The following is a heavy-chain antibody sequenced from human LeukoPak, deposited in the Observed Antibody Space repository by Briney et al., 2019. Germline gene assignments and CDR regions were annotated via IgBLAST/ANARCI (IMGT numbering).Heavy chain of an antibody. J-gene: IGHJ4*02. V-gene: IGHV1-18*01. D-gene: IGHD3-3*01. CDR1: GYTFASYG. CDR2: ISAYNGNT. CDR3: ARAPPDFWSGYYTFDY. Sequence: GASVKVSCKASGYTFASYGISWVRQAPGQGLEWMGWISAYNGNTNYAQKLQGRVTMTTDTSTSTAYMEPRSLRSDDTAVYYCARAPPDFWSGYYTFDYWGQGTLVTVSS.